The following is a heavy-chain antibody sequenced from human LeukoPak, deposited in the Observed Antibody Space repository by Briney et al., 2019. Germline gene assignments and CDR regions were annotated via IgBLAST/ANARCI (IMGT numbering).Heavy chain of an antibody. V-gene: IGHV7-4-1*02. D-gene: IGHD3-16*01. J-gene: IGHJ3*02. CDR1: EYTFTNYA. Sequence: ASVKVSCKASEYTFTNYAMNWVRQAPGQGLEWMGWINTNTGNPTYAQDFTGWFVFSLDTSVSTAYLQISSLKAEDTAVYYCARGVLDSLGVSSGFDIWGQGTMVTVSS. CDR3: ARGVLDSLGVSSGFDI. CDR2: INTNTGNP.